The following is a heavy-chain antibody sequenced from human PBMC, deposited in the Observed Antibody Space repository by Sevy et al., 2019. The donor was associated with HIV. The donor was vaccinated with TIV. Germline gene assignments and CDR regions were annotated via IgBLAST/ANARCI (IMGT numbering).Heavy chain of an antibody. CDR2: ISAYNGNT. V-gene: IGHV1-18*01. Sequence: ASVKVSCKASGYTFTSYGISWVRQAPGQGLEWMGWISAYNGNTNYAQKLQGRVTMTIDTSTSTAYMELRSLRSDDTAVYYCARDSRSTYYYGSGRPTYYYYGMDVWGQGTTVTVSS. D-gene: IGHD3-10*01. J-gene: IGHJ6*02. CDR3: ARDSRSTYYYGSGRPTYYYYGMDV. CDR1: GYTFTSYG.